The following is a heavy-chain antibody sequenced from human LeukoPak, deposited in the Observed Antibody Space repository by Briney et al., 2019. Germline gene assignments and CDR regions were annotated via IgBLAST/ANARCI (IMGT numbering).Heavy chain of an antibody. Sequence: PGGSLRLSCAASGFTFSSYSMNWVRQAPGKGLEWVSYISSSSSTIYYADSVKGRFTISRDDAKNSLYPQMNSLRAEDTAVYYCAELGITMIGGVWGKGTTVTISS. D-gene: IGHD3-10*02. CDR2: ISSSSSTI. J-gene: IGHJ6*04. CDR3: AELGITMIGGV. CDR1: GFTFSSYS. V-gene: IGHV3-48*04.